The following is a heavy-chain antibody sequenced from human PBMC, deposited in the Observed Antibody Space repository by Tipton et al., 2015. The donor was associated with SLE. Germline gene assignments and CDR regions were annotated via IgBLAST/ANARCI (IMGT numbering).Heavy chain of an antibody. Sequence: TLSLTCTVSGYSISSGYYWGWIRQPPGKGLEWIGTIYYSGSTYYNPSLKSRVTISVDTSKKQFSLKLSSVTAADTAVYYCARDRSAYYPYWYFDLWGCGTLVTVSS. CDR2: IYYSGST. CDR3: ARDRSAYYPYWYFDL. CDR1: GYSISSGYY. J-gene: IGHJ2*01. D-gene: IGHD3-3*01. V-gene: IGHV4-38-2*02.